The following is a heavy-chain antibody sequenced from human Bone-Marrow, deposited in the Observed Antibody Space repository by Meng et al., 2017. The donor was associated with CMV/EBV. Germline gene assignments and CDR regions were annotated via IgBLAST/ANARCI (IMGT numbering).Heavy chain of an antibody. CDR3: AKEVLYCSDAVCPEY. V-gene: IGHV3-23*03. Sequence: GESLKISCAVSGFTFSSYAMSWVRQAPGKGLEWVSVIYSDGVSTYYADSVKGRFTISRENSKSTLYLQMKSLRAEDTAVYYCAKEVLYCSDAVCPEYWGQGTLVTVSS. CDR2: IYSDGVST. CDR1: GFTFSSYA. D-gene: IGHD2-8*01. J-gene: IGHJ4*02.